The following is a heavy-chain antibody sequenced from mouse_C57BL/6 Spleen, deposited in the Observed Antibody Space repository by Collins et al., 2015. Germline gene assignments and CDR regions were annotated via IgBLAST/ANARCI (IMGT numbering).Heavy chain of an antibody. CDR2: ISYDGSN. CDR3: ARGMITTAMDY. Sequence: DVQLQESGPGLVKPSQSLSLTCSVTGYSITSSYYWNWIRQFPGNKLEWMGYISYDGSNNYNPSLKNRISITRDTSKNQFFLKLNSVTTEDTATYYCARGMITTAMDYWGQGTSVTVSS. V-gene: IGHV3-6*02. CDR1: GYSITSSYY. D-gene: IGHD2-4*01. J-gene: IGHJ4*01.